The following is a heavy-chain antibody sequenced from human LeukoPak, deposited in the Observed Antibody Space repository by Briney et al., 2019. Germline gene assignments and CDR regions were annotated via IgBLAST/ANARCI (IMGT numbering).Heavy chain of an antibody. D-gene: IGHD3-22*01. CDR3: ARVQDYYDSSDSYFWLDP. V-gene: IGHV1-69*04. CDR2: IIPMSGVT. CDR1: GGTFSNYV. J-gene: IGHJ5*02. Sequence: GASVKVSCKASGGTFSNYVITWVRQAPGQGLEWMGRIIPMSGVTNYAQRFQGRVTITADKSRNTAYMELSGLSSEDTAMYYCARVQDYYDSSDSYFWLDPWGHGTLVTVSS.